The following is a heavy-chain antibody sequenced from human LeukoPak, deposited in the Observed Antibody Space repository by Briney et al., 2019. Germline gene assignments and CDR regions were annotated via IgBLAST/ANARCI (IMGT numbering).Heavy chain of an antibody. V-gene: IGHV3-7*01. CDR3: AREYYYYYYMDV. Sequence: GGSLRLSCAASGFTFSSHAMNWVRQAPGKGLEWVANIKQDGSEKYYVDSVKGRFTISRDNAKNSLYLQMNSLRAEDTAVYYCAREYYYYYYMDVWGKGTTVTVSS. CDR2: IKQDGSEK. J-gene: IGHJ6*03. CDR1: GFTFSSHA.